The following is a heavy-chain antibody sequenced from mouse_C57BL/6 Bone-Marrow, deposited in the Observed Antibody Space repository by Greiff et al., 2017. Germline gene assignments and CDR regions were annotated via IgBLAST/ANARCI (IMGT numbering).Heavy chain of an antibody. CDR1: GYTFTSYW. D-gene: IGHD1-1*01. Sequence: QVQLQQSGAELVRPGTSVKLSCKASGYTFTSYWMHWVKQRPGQGLEWIGVIDPSDSYTNYNQKFKGKATLTVDTSSSTAYMQLSSLTSEDSAVYYCARRGSSYFDYWGQGTTLTVSS. CDR3: ARRGSSYFDY. V-gene: IGHV1-59*01. J-gene: IGHJ2*01. CDR2: IDPSDSYT.